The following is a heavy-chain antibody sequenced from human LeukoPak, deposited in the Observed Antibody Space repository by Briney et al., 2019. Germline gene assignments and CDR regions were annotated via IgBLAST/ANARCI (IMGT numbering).Heavy chain of an antibody. J-gene: IGHJ6*02. Sequence: PSETLSLTCTVSGGSISSYYWSWIWQPAGKGLEWIGRIHTSGSTNYKPSLKSRVTMSVDTSKNQFSLKLSSVTAADTAMYYCAREGTDYDILTGFYYHYGMDVWGQGTTVTVSS. CDR1: GGSISSYY. V-gene: IGHV4-4*07. D-gene: IGHD3-9*01. CDR2: IHTSGST. CDR3: AREGTDYDILTGFYYHYGMDV.